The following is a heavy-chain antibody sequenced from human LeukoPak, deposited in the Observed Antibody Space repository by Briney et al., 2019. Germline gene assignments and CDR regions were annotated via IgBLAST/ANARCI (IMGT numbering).Heavy chain of an antibody. CDR2: IKQDGSEK. D-gene: IGHD3-22*01. CDR3: ARDGDYYYDSSVFYRAPFDY. V-gene: IGHV3-7*01. Sequence: GGSLRLSCAASGFTFNNYWMSWVRQAPGKGLEWVANIKQDGSEKYYVDSVKGRFTISRDNAKNSLYLQMNSLRAEDTAVYYCARDGDYYYDSSVFYRAPFDYWGQGTLVTVSS. J-gene: IGHJ4*02. CDR1: GFTFNNYW.